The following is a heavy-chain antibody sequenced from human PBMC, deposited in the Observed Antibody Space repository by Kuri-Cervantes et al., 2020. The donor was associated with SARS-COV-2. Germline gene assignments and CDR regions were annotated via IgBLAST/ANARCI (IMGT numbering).Heavy chain of an antibody. D-gene: IGHD2-2*01. CDR3: ARDTRDCSSTSCYAGFTMGLSVDI. J-gene: IGHJ3*02. Sequence: GGSMRLSCAASGFTFSGHWIHCGRQAPGKGLVWVSRINPDGNYPNTADSVKGRFTLSRDNAKNMLFLQMNSLEAEDTAVYYCARDTRDCSSTSCYAGFTMGLSVDIWGQGTMVTVSS. CDR2: INPDGNYP. CDR1: GFTFSGHW. V-gene: IGHV3-74*01.